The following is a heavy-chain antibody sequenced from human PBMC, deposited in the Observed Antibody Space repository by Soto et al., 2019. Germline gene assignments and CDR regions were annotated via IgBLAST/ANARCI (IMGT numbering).Heavy chain of an antibody. Sequence: GGSLXLSCAASGFXFSSYAMNWVRQAPGKGLEWVSVISGSGDSTYYADSVKGRFTISRDNSKNTLYLQMNSLRTEDTAVYYCARRGPGPYFDYWGQGTLVTVSS. J-gene: IGHJ4*02. CDR2: ISGSGDST. V-gene: IGHV3-23*01. CDR1: GFXFSSYA. CDR3: ARRGPGPYFDY. D-gene: IGHD2-8*02.